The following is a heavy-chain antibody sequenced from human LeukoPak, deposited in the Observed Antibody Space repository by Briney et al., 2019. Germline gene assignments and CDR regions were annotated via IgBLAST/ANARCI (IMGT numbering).Heavy chain of an antibody. CDR1: GFTFSSYW. D-gene: IGHD2-15*01. CDR2: IKQDGSEK. V-gene: IGHV3-7*05. CDR3: ASHQEWQLPSGFDI. J-gene: IGHJ3*02. Sequence: GGSLRLSCAASGFTFSSYWMSWVRQAPGKGREWVANIKQDGSEKYYGDSVKGRFTISRDNAKNSLDLQMNSLRAEDTAVYYCASHQEWQLPSGFDIWGQGTMVTVSS.